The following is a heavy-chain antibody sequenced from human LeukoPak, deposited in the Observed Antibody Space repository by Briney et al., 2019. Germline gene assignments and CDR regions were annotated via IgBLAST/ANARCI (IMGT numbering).Heavy chain of an antibody. V-gene: IGHV3-23*01. CDR3: AKEGEQQLARYYYYGMDV. D-gene: IGHD6-13*01. Sequence: PGGSLRLSCAASGFTFSSYAMSWVRQAPGKGLEWVSAISGSGGSTYYADSVKGRFTISRDNSKNTLYLQMNSLRAEDTAVYYCAKEGEQQLARYYYYGMDVWGQGTTVTVSS. CDR1: GFTFSSYA. J-gene: IGHJ6*02. CDR2: ISGSGGST.